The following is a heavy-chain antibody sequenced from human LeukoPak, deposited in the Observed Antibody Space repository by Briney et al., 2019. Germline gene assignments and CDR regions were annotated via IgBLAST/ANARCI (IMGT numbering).Heavy chain of an antibody. Sequence: SETLSLTCNVSGGSITSSSYYWGWIRQPPGKGLVWIGSIYYSGSTYNNPSLKSRVTISVDTSKNQFSLTLSSVTAADTAVYYCATSDGYNYFDYWGQGTLVTVSS. D-gene: IGHD5-24*01. CDR3: ATSDGYNYFDY. CDR2: IYYSGST. CDR1: GGSITSSSYY. J-gene: IGHJ4*02. V-gene: IGHV4-39*07.